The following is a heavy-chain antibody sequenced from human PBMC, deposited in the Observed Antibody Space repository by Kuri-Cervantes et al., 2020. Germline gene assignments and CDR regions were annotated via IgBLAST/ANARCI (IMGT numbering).Heavy chain of an antibody. CDR2: MNPNSANT. J-gene: IGHJ5*02. D-gene: IGHD1-26*01. CDR1: GYTFTSYD. Sequence: ASVKVSCKASGYTFTSYDINWVRQATGQGLEWVGWMNPNSANTGYAQKFQGRVTMTRDTSISTAYMELSRLRSDDTAVYYCARDSERESGGDSWFDPWGQGTLVTVSS. CDR3: ARDSERESGGDSWFDP. V-gene: IGHV1-8*01.